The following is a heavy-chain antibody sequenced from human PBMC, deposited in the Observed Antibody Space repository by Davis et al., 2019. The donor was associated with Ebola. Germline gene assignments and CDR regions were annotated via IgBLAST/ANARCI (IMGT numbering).Heavy chain of an antibody. CDR3: ARDLMNYDILTGYANWFDP. CDR2: IKQDGSEK. CDR1: GFTFSSYW. J-gene: IGHJ5*02. D-gene: IGHD3-9*01. V-gene: IGHV3-7*01. Sequence: PGGSLRLSCAASGFTFSSYWMSWVRQAPGKGLEWVANIKQDGSEKYYVDSVKGRFTISRDNAKNSLYLQMNSLRAEDTAVYYCARDLMNYDILTGYANWFDPWGQGTLVTVSS.